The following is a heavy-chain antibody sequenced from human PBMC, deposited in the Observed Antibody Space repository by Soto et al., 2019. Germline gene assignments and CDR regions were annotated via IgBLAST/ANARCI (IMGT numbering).Heavy chain of an antibody. CDR1: EGTFNSYA. J-gene: IGHJ4*02. V-gene: IGHV1-69*01. CDR3: ASGASRWYPYFFDS. Sequence: QAQVVQSGAEVRKPGSSVKLSCKASEGTFNSYAIAWVRQAPGQGLEWMGGIIPYYNTLNYAQKFQDRVTITAHDSTNTVYMELSSLRADDTAVYFCASGASRWYPYFFDSGAQGTLVTVSS. D-gene: IGHD6-13*01. CDR2: IIPYYNTL.